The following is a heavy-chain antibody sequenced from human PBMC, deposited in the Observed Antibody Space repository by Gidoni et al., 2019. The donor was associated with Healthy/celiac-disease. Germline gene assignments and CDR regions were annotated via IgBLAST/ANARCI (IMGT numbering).Heavy chain of an antibody. J-gene: IGHJ4*02. D-gene: IGHD3-10*01. CDR2: IYHSGST. Sequence: QVQLQESGPGLVKPSGPLSLTCAVSRGSISSSTRWSWVRQPPGKGLEWIGEIYHSGSTNYNPSLKSRVTISVDKSKNQFSLKLSSVTAADTAVYYCARARSYYNRSLGYWGQGTLVTVSS. CDR3: ARARSYYNRSLGY. V-gene: IGHV4-4*02. CDR1: RGSISSSTR.